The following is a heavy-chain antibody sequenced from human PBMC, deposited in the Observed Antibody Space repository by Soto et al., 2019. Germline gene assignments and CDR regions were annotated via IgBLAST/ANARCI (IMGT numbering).Heavy chain of an antibody. J-gene: IGHJ6*02. V-gene: IGHV3-48*01. Sequence: GSLRLSCAASGFTFSSYSMNWVRQAPGKGLEWVSYISSSSSTIYYADSVKGRFTISRDNAKNPLYLQMNSLRAEDTAVYYCARDLEIVGATTYYYYYGMDVWGQGTTVTVSS. CDR3: ARDLEIVGATTYYYYYGMDV. CDR1: GFTFSSYS. D-gene: IGHD1-26*01. CDR2: ISSSSSTI.